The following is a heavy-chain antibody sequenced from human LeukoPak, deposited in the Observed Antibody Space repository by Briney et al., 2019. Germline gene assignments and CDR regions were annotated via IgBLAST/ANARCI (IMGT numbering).Heavy chain of an antibody. Sequence: GGSLRLSCAASGFTFSSYGMHWVRQAPGKGLEWVAVISYDGSNKYYADSVKGRFTISRDNSKNTLYLQMNSLRAEDTAVYYCAKGTQIPYYDFWSGFPEGNYFDYWGQGTLVTVSS. CDR1: GFTFSSYG. CDR3: AKGTQIPYYDFWSGFPEGNYFDY. V-gene: IGHV3-30*18. J-gene: IGHJ4*02. CDR2: ISYDGSNK. D-gene: IGHD3-3*01.